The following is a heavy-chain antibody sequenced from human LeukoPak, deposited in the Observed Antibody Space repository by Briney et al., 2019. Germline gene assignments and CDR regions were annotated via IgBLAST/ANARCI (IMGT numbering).Heavy chain of an antibody. J-gene: IGHJ6*02. CDR1: GFTFHAFE. D-gene: IGHD1-26*01. CDR3: ATWAFYHGLDV. V-gene: IGHV3-43*02. Sequence: GGSLRLSCAASGFTFHAFEMHWVRQAPGKGLEWVSLIKSDGGKTDYADSVRGQFTISRDNGKNSLYLQMNSLRSEDTALYYCATWAFYHGLDVWGQGTTVTVSS. CDR2: IKSDGGKT.